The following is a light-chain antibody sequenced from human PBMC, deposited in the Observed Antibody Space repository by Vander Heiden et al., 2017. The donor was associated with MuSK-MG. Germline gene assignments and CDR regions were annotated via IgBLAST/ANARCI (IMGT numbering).Light chain of an antibody. Sequence: IPLTQSPSFLSASVGDRVTITCRASQVMTSYLAWYQQEPGKAPKLLIYGASTLQGGVPSRFSGSGSGTEFTLTISSLQPEDFATYYCQQLGSYPLTFGQGTKVEIK. CDR1: QVMTSY. CDR3: QQLGSYPLT. CDR2: GAS. V-gene: IGKV1-9*01. J-gene: IGKJ2*01.